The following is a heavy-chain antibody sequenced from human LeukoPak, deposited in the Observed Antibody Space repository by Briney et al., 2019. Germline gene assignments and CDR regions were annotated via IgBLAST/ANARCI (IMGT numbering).Heavy chain of an antibody. CDR1: GFTFDDYA. CDR3: AKDPAGVSSGAFDP. V-gene: IGHV3-9*01. Sequence: AGGSLRLSCAASGFTFDDYAMHWVRQAPGKGLEWVSGISWNSGSIGYADSVKGRFTISRDNAKNSLYLQMNSLRAEDTALYYCAKDPAGVSSGAFDPWGQGTLVTVSS. J-gene: IGHJ5*02. D-gene: IGHD6-19*01. CDR2: ISWNSGSI.